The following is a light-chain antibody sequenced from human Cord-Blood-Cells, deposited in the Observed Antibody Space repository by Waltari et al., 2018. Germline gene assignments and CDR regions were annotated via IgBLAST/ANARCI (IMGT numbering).Light chain of an antibody. CDR3: QQYYSYPIT. CDR1: QDISNY. CDR2: DAS. Sequence: DIQMTQSPSSLSASVGDRVTITCQASQDISNYLNWYQQKPGKAPKLLIYDASNLETGVPSRFSGSGSGTDFTFTISSLQPEDFATYYCQQYYSYPITFGQGTRLEIK. V-gene: IGKV1-33*01. J-gene: IGKJ5*01.